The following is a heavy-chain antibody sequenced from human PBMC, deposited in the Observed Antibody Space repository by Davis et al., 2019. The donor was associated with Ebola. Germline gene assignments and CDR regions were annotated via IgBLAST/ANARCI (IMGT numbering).Heavy chain of an antibody. CDR1: GGSISSHY. CDR3: ARERDCSSTSCYPGQEGDGMDV. Sequence: PSETLSLTCTVSGGSISSHYWSWIRQPPGKGLEWIGYIYYSGSTNYNPSLKSRVTMSVDTSKDQFSLKLSSVTAADTAVYYCARERDCSSTSCYPGQEGDGMDVWGQGTTVTVSS. J-gene: IGHJ6*02. V-gene: IGHV4-59*11. CDR2: IYYSGST. D-gene: IGHD2-2*01.